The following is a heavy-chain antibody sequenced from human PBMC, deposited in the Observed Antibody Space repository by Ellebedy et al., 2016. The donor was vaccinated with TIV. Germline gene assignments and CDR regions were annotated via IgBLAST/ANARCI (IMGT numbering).Heavy chain of an antibody. CDR2: ISWDGGST. D-gene: IGHD3-10*01. V-gene: IGHV3-43*01. CDR3: AKDHLRGFFDY. J-gene: IGHJ4*02. Sequence: GESLKISCAASGFTFDDYTMHWVRQALGKGLEWVSLISWDGGSTYYADSVKGRFTISRDNSKNSLYLQMNSLRTEDTALYYCAKDHLRGFFDYWGQGTLVTVSS. CDR1: GFTFDDYT.